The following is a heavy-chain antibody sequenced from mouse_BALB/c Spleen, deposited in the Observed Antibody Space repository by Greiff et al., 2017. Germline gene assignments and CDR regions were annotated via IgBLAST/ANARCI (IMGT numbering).Heavy chain of an antibody. Sequence: EVQRVESGGGLVQPGGSLKLSCAASGFTFSSYGMSWVRQTPDKRLELVATINSNGGSTYYPDSVKGRFTISRDNAKNTLYLQMSSLKSEDTAMYYCARGAQPDFDYWGQGTTLTVSS. CDR3: ARGAQPDFDY. D-gene: IGHD6-1*01. CDR2: INSNGGST. CDR1: GFTFSSYG. J-gene: IGHJ2*01. V-gene: IGHV5-6-3*01.